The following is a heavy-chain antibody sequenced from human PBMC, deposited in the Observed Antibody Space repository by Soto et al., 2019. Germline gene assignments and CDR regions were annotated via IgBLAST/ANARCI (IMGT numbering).Heavy chain of an antibody. J-gene: IGHJ4*02. CDR3: VKDRYVDY. CDR2: ISSDGRPT. V-gene: IGHV3-64D*06. Sequence: GGSLRLSCSVSGFTFSSYAMHWVRQAPGKGLEYVSSISSDGRPTYYADSVKGRFTISRDNPKNTLYLQMSSLKAEDTAVYYCVKDRYVDYWGQGTLVTVSS. CDR1: GFTFSSYA.